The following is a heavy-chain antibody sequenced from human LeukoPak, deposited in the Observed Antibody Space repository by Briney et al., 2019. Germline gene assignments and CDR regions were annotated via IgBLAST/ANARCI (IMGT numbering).Heavy chain of an antibody. CDR2: INHSGNT. D-gene: IGHD6-19*01. CDR1: GGSFSGYY. CDR3: ARDSSGCYGPAPIWFDP. Sequence: SETLSLTCAVYGGSFSGYYWSWIRQPPGKGLEWNGEINHSGNTNYNPSLKSRVTISVDTSKNQFSLKLSSVTAADTAVYYCARDSSGCYGPAPIWFDPWGQGTLVTVSS. J-gene: IGHJ5*02. V-gene: IGHV4-34*01.